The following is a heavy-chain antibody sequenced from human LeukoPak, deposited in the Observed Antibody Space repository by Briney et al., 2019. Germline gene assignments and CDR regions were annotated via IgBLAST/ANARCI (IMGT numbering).Heavy chain of an antibody. CDR2: IYYSGST. CDR3: ARQEYSSSSFDY. Sequence: SETLSLTCTVSGGSISNYYWSWIRQPPGKGLEWTGYIYYSGSTNYNPSLKSRVTISVDTSKNQFSLKLSSVTAADTAVYYCARQEYSSSSFDYWGQGTLVTVSS. V-gene: IGHV4-59*08. D-gene: IGHD6-6*01. CDR1: GGSISNYY. J-gene: IGHJ4*02.